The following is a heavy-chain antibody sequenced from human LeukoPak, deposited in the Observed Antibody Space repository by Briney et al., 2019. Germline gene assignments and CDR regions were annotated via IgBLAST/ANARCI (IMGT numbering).Heavy chain of an antibody. J-gene: IGHJ3*02. Sequence: NPSQTLSLTCTVSGDSVTGGGYLWTWISQHPGKGLEWIGYISNSGTTSYNPSLKSRVSISVDTSNNQFSLRLSSVTAADTAVYYCARDVVVTSSPDAFDIWGQGTMVTVSS. CDR1: GDSVTGGGYL. CDR2: ISNSGTT. CDR3: ARDVVVTSSPDAFDI. D-gene: IGHD2-21*02. V-gene: IGHV4-31*03.